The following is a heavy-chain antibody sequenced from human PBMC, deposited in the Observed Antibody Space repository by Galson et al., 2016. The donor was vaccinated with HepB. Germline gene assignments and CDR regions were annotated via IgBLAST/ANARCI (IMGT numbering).Heavy chain of an antibody. V-gene: IGHV4-39*01. CDR1: GASISSGDYY. CDR3: TSPAAVREAYYTFDY. D-gene: IGHD1-26*01. J-gene: IGHJ4*02. Sequence: CTVSGASISSGDYYWGWIRQPPGRELEWIGSIYYNGNSYYNPSLKSRVTISVDTSNNQFSLKLTSVTAADTAIYYCTSPAAVREAYYTFDYWGQGNLVTVSS. CDR2: IYYNGNS.